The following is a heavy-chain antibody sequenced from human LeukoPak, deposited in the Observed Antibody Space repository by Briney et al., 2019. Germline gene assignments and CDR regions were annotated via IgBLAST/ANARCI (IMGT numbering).Heavy chain of an antibody. CDR3: ARERYYYDSSGGHYYYGMDV. CDR2: ISYDGSNK. Sequence: PGGSLRLSCAASGFTFSSYAMHWVRQAPGKGLEWVAVISYDGSNKYYADSVKGRFTISRDNSKNTLYLQMNSLRAEDTAVYYCARERYYYDSSGGHYYYGMDVWGQGTTVTVSS. J-gene: IGHJ6*02. CDR1: GFTFSSYA. D-gene: IGHD3-22*01. V-gene: IGHV3-30*04.